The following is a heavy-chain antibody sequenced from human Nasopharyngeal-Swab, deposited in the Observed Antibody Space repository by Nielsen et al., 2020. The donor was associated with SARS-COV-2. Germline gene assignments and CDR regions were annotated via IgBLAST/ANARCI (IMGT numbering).Heavy chain of an antibody. J-gene: IGHJ5*02. D-gene: IGHD6-13*01. V-gene: IGHV4-34*01. CDR2: INHSGST. CDR3: ARVGQQLGYNWFDP. CDR1: GGSFSGYY. Sequence: GSLRLSCAVYGGSFSGYYWSWIRQPPGKGLEWIGEINHSGSTNYNPSLKSRVTISVDTSKNQFSLKLSSVTAADTAVYYCARVGQQLGYNWFDPWGQGTLVTVSS.